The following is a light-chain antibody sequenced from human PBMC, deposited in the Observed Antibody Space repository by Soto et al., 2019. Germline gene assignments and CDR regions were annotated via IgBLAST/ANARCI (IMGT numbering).Light chain of an antibody. CDR2: GAS. J-gene: IGKJ2*01. CDR1: QSISSD. Sequence: EIVMTQSPATLSVSPGERATVSCRASQSISSDLAWYQQKPGQAPRLLIYGASTRATGLPARFSGSGSGTEFTLTISSLQSEDFAVYYCQQYNNWPPYTFGQGTKLEIK. V-gene: IGKV3-15*01. CDR3: QQYNNWPPYT.